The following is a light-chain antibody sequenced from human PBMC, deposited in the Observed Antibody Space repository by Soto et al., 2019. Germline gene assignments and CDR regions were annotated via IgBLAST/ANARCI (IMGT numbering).Light chain of an antibody. CDR1: NIGSKS. CDR2: YDS. Sequence: SYELTQPPSVSVAPGKTARITCGGNNIGSKSVHWYQQKPGQAPVLVIYYDSDRPSGIPERFSGSNPGNTATLTISRVEAGDEADYYCQVWDSSSDHPVFGGGTKVTVL. CDR3: QVWDSSSDHPV. V-gene: IGLV3-21*04. J-gene: IGLJ2*01.